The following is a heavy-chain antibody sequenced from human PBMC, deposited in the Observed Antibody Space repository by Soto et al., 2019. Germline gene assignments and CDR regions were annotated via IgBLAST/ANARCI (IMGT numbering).Heavy chain of an antibody. Sequence: GSLRLSCAASGFTFSSYSMHWVRQAPGKGLEWVSYISSSSNKYYADSVKGRFTISRDNSKNTLNLQMNSLRAEETAVYYCAKDRGTPGTRWTLDYWGQGTLVTVSS. CDR2: ISSSSNK. CDR1: GFTFSSYS. D-gene: IGHD1-1*01. V-gene: IGHV3-48*01. J-gene: IGHJ4*02. CDR3: AKDRGTPGTRWTLDY.